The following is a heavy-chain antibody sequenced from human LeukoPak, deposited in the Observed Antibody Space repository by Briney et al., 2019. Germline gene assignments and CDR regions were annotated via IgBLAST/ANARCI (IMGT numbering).Heavy chain of an antibody. CDR2: IDGEGSVT. D-gene: IGHD1-1*01. CDR1: GFTFSTYW. Sequence: PGGSLGLSCAASGFTFSTYWMHWVRQAPGKGLVWVSRIDGEGSVTKYTDSVKVRFTISRDNAKNTVYLQMNSLRAEDTAVYYCTTGGSYFFDYWGQGTLVTVSS. V-gene: IGHV3-74*01. CDR3: TTGGSYFFDY. J-gene: IGHJ4*02.